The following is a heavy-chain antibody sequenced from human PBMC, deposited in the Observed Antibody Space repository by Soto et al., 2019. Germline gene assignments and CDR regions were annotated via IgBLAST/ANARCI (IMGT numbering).Heavy chain of an antibody. Sequence: GGSLRLSCAASGFTFSSYGMHWVRQAPGKGLEWVAVIWYDGSNKYYADSVKGRFTISRDNSKNTLYLQMNSLRAEDTAVYYCARDSDYYDSSGYYGNWLDPWGQGTLVTVSS. D-gene: IGHD3-22*01. V-gene: IGHV3-33*01. CDR2: IWYDGSNK. CDR1: GFTFSSYG. J-gene: IGHJ5*02. CDR3: ARDSDYYDSSGYYGNWLDP.